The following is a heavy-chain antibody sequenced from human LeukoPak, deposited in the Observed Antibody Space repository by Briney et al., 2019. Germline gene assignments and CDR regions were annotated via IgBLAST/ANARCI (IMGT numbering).Heavy chain of an antibody. CDR2: IYHSGST. CDR3: ARGIAVAGTPYYGMDV. V-gene: IGHV4-59*12. Sequence: SETLSLTCSVSGASISSYYWTWIRQPPGKGLEWIGYIYHSGSTYYNPSLKSRVTISVDRSKNQFSLKLSSVTAADTAVYYCARGIAVAGTPYYGMDVWGQGTTVTVSS. J-gene: IGHJ6*02. D-gene: IGHD6-19*01. CDR1: GASISSYY.